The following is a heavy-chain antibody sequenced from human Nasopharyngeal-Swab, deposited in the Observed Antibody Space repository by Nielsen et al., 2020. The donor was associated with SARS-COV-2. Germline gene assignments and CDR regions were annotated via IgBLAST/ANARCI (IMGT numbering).Heavy chain of an antibody. V-gene: IGHV3-48*01. Sequence: GGSLRLSCAASGFTFSSYSMNWVRQAPGKGLEWVSYISSLSSTIYYADSVKGRFTISRDNARNSLYLQMNSLRAEDTAVYYCARHGFGAMIVVVTKTPFDYWGQGTLVTVSS. CDR3: ARHGFGAMIVVVTKTPFDY. CDR2: ISSLSSTI. D-gene: IGHD3-22*01. CDR1: GFTFSSYS. J-gene: IGHJ4*02.